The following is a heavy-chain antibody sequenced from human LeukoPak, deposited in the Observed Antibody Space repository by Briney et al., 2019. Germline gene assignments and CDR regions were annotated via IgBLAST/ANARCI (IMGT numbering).Heavy chain of an antibody. V-gene: IGHV4-34*01. D-gene: IGHD4-17*01. J-gene: IGHJ3*02. Sequence: SGTLSLTCAVYGGSFSGYYWSWIRQPPGKGLEWIGEINHSGSTNYNPSLKSRVTISVDTSKNQFSLKLSSVTTADSAVYYCAGDYGLAGGAFDIWGQGTMVTVSS. CDR3: AGDYGLAGGAFDI. CDR2: INHSGST. CDR1: GGSFSGYY.